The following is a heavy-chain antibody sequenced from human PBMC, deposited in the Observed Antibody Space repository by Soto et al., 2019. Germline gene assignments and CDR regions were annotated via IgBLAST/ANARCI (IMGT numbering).Heavy chain of an antibody. CDR2: ISPTGGST. CDR3: VKDWVGGSNRYQLDY. D-gene: IGHD1-26*01. Sequence: GGSLRLSCATSGFSFRSYAMTWLRQAPGKGLEWVSTISPTGGSTYYADSVKGRFTISRDDFKSTLYLHMNSLRAEDTAKYYCVKDWVGGSNRYQLDYRGQGTVVTVS. V-gene: IGHV3-23*01. CDR1: GFSFRSYA. J-gene: IGHJ4*02.